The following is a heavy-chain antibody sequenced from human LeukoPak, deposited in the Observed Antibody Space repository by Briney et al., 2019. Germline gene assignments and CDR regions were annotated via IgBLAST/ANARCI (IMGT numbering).Heavy chain of an antibody. CDR2: IIPIFGTA. CDR3: ARVSCTNGVCDGEL. D-gene: IGHD2-8*01. J-gene: IGHJ4*02. Sequence: ASVKVSCKASGGTFSSYAISWVRQAPGQGLEWMGRIIPIFGTANYVQKFQGRVTITTDESTSTAYMELSSLRSEDTAVYYCARVSCTNGVCDGELWGQGTLVTVSS. V-gene: IGHV1-69*05. CDR1: GGTFSSYA.